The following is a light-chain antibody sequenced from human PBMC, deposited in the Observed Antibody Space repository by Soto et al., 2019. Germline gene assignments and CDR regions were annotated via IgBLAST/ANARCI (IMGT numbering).Light chain of an antibody. Sequence: QLVLTQSPSASASLGASVKLTCTLSSGHSSYAIAWHQQQPEKGHRYLMKLNSDGSHSKGDGIPDRFSGSSSGAERYLTSSSLQSEDEADYYCQTWGTGIVVFGGGTKLNVL. V-gene: IGLV4-69*01. J-gene: IGLJ2*01. CDR1: SGHSSYA. CDR2: LNSDGSH. CDR3: QTWGTGIVV.